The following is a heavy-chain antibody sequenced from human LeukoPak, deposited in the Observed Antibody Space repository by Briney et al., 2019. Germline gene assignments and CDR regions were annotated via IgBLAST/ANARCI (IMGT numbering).Heavy chain of an antibody. CDR1: GFTFSSYA. V-gene: IGHV3-23*01. Sequence: GGSLRLSCAASGFTFSSYAMTWVRQAPGKGLEWVSTISGSGGSTYYADSVKGRFTISRDNSKNMLYLQMNNLRAEDTATYYCAREMYTGMYNDAFDIWGQGTKVTVSS. D-gene: IGHD1-1*01. CDR2: ISGSGGST. J-gene: IGHJ3*02. CDR3: AREMYTGMYNDAFDI.